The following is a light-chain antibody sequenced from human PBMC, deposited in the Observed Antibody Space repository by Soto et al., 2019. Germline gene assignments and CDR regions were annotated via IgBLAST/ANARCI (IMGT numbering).Light chain of an antibody. CDR2: AAS. J-gene: IGKJ1*01. CDR3: QQTYSTPPT. CDR1: QSIRTY. V-gene: IGKV1-39*01. Sequence: DIHMTQSPSSLSASVGDRVTITCRASQSIRTYLNWYQQKAGLAPKLLIYAASSLQSGVPSRFSGSGSGTDFTLTISSLQPEDFATYYCQQTYSTPPTFGQGTKVDIK.